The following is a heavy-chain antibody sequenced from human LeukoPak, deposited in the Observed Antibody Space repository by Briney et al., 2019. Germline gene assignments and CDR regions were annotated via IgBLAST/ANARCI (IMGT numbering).Heavy chain of an antibody. Sequence: SETLSLTCTVSGGSIISYYWSWIRQPPGKGLEWIGYIYYSGSTNYNPSLKSRVTISVDTSKNQFSLKLSSVTAADTAVYYCARSHSVWISFDYWGQGTLVTVSS. CDR1: GGSIISYY. D-gene: IGHD3-16*01. CDR2: IYYSGST. CDR3: ARSHSVWISFDY. V-gene: IGHV4-59*01. J-gene: IGHJ4*02.